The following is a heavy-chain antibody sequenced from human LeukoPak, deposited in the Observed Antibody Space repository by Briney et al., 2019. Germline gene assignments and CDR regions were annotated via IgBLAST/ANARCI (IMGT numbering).Heavy chain of an antibody. CDR1: GFTFSSYA. V-gene: IGHV3-23*01. Sequence: GGSLRLSCATSGFTFSSYAMSWVRQAPGKGLEWVSAISGSGGSTYYADSVKGRFTISRDNSKNTLYLQVSSLRAEDTAVYYCAKDGDIVATFFDYWGQGTLVTVSS. J-gene: IGHJ4*02. CDR3: AKDGDIVATFFDY. D-gene: IGHD5-12*01. CDR2: ISGSGGST.